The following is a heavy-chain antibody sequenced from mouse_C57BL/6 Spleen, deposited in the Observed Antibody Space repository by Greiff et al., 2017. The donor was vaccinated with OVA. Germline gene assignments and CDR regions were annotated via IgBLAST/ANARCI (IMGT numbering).Heavy chain of an antibody. CDR2: IYPSSGST. Sequence: QVQLQQPGAELVKPGASVKMSCTASGYTFTGYWINWVKQRPGQGLEWIGDIYPSSGSTNYNEKFKSKATLTVDKSSSTAYMQLSSLTSEDSAVAYCERDYDYGCSMDYWGQGTSVTVSA. J-gene: IGHJ4*01. D-gene: IGHD2-4*01. CDR1: GYTFTGYW. V-gene: IGHV1-55*01. CDR3: ERDYDYGCSMDY.